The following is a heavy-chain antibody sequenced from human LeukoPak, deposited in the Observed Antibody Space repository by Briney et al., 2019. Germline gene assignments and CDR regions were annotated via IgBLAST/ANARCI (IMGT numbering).Heavy chain of an antibody. V-gene: IGHV1-2*02. Sequence: ASVKVSCKASGYTFTSYYMHWVRQAPGQGLEWMGWINPNSGGTNYAQKFQGRVTMTRDTSISTAYMELSRLRSDDTAVYYCARDKVNSEYYYDSSGYYLHDYWGQGTLVTVSS. CDR3: ARDKVNSEYYYDSSGYYLHDY. D-gene: IGHD3-22*01. CDR1: GYTFTSYY. CDR2: INPNSGGT. J-gene: IGHJ4*02.